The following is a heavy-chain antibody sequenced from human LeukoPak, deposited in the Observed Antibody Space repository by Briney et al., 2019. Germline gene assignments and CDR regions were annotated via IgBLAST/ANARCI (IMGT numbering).Heavy chain of an antibody. CDR1: GGSFSGYY. CDR2: INHSGST. V-gene: IGHV4-34*01. D-gene: IGHD6-19*01. J-gene: IGHJ4*02. CDR3: ARKDSGWYSV. Sequence: SETLSLTCAVYGGSFSGYYWSWIRQPPGKGLEWIGEINHSGSTNYNPSLKSRVTISVDTSKNQFSLKLSSVTAADTAVYYCARKDSGWYSVWGQGTLVTVSS.